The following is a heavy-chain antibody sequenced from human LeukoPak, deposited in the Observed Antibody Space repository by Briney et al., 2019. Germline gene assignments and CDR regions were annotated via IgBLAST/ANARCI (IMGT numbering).Heavy chain of an antibody. V-gene: IGHV1-46*01. J-gene: IGHJ5*02. D-gene: IGHD6-6*01. CDR3: ARESSSSSKESWFDP. CDR1: GYTFTGYY. CDR2: INPSGGST. Sequence: ASVKVSCKASGYTFTGYYMHWVRQAPGQGLEWMGIINPSGGSTSYAQKFQGRVTMTRDTSTSTVYMELSSLRSEDTAVYYCARESSSSSKESWFDPWGQGTLVTVSS.